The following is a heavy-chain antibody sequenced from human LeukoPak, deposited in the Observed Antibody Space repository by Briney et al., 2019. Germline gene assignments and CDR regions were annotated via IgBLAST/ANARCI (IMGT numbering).Heavy chain of an antibody. D-gene: IGHD1/OR15-1a*01. V-gene: IGHV3-7*03. CDR2: IKQDGSEK. Sequence: PGGSLRLSCTASGFTGLSSFNSYAMHWVRQAPGKGLEWVANIKQDGSEKYYVDSVEGRFTISRDNAKNSLYLQMNSLRASDTAIYYCGRHMNNLQLWLDYWGQGTVVTVSS. J-gene: IGHJ4*02. CDR1: GFTGLSSFNSYA. CDR3: GRHMNNLQLWLDY.